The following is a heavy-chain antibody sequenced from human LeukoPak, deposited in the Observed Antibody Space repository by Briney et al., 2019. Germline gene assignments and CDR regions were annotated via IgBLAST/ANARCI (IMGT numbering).Heavy chain of an antibody. Sequence: GRSLRLSCAASGFTFSSYAMSWVRQAPGKGLEWVSGISGTGGGTYYADSVKGRFTISRDNSKNTLYLQMNSLRAEDTALYYCAKRRIVGTTRDAFDIWGQGTMVTVSS. J-gene: IGHJ3*02. CDR3: AKRRIVGTTRDAFDI. D-gene: IGHD1-26*01. CDR2: ISGTGGGT. CDR1: GFTFSSYA. V-gene: IGHV3-23*01.